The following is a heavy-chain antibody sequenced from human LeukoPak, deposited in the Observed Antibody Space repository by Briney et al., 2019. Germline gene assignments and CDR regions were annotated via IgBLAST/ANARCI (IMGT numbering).Heavy chain of an antibody. Sequence: GGSLRLSCAASGFAFNTYDMHWVRQAPGQGLEWVALIWHDGSHKFYSNSVRGQFTISRDNSKNTVSLQMNNLRPEDTAVYYCAREIFGSGSYPGFWGQGTLVTVSS. CDR1: GFAFNTYD. CDR2: IWHDGSHK. J-gene: IGHJ4*02. D-gene: IGHD3-10*01. V-gene: IGHV3-33*01. CDR3: AREIFGSGSYPGF.